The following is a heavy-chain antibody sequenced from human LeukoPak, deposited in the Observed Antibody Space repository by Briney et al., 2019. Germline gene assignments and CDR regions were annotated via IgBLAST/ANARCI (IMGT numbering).Heavy chain of an antibody. V-gene: IGHV4-34*01. J-gene: IGHJ6*02. CDR2: INHSEGT. CDR3: TRNPYNWNDGPYYYYGMDV. CDR1: GSFSDYF. D-gene: IGHD1-1*01. Sequence: SETLSLTCAVYGSFSDYFWTWIRQPPGKGLEWIGEINHSEGTNYNPSLKSRVTMTVDTSKKQFSLRLRSVTAADTAVYYCTRNPYNWNDGPYYYYGMDVWGQGTTVTVSS.